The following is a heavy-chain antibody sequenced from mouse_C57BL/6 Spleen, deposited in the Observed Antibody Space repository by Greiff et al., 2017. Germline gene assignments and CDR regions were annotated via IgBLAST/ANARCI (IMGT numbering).Heavy chain of an antibody. CDR3: TRPYDYDVAY. CDR1: GYTFTDYE. V-gene: IGHV1-15*01. D-gene: IGHD2-4*01. CDR2: IDPETGGT. J-gene: IGHJ3*01. Sequence: QVQLKESGAELVRPGASVTLSCKASGYTFTDYEMHWVKQTPVHGLEWIGAIDPETGGTAYNQKFKGKAILTADKSSSTAYMELRSLTSEDSAVYYCTRPYDYDVAYWGQGTLVTVSA.